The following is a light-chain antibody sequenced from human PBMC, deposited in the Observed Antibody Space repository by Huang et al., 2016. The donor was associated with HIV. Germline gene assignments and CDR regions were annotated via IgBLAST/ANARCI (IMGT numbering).Light chain of an antibody. CDR3: QQYGGSPLFT. Sequence: EIVLTQSPGTLSLSPGERAALSCRASQSLSRSSVAWYQQKPGQAPRRLIYGASSRTTGIPDKVSGSGSGTDFTLIISRLEAEDSAVYYCQQYGGSPLFTFGPGTKVEIK. J-gene: IGKJ3*01. CDR1: QSLSRSS. V-gene: IGKV3-20*01. CDR2: GAS.